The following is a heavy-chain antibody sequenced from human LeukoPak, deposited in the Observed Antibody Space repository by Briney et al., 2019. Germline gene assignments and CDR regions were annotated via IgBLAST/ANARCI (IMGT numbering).Heavy chain of an antibody. D-gene: IGHD3-22*01. J-gene: IGHJ5*02. Sequence: SETLSLTCTVSGGSISSYYWCWIRQPPGKGLEWIGYIYYSGSTNYNPSLKSRVTISVDTSKNQFSLKLSSVTAADTAVYYCARDYDSSGYYHNWFDPWGQGTLVTVSS. CDR2: IYYSGST. CDR1: GGSISSYY. CDR3: ARDYDSSGYYHNWFDP. V-gene: IGHV4-59*01.